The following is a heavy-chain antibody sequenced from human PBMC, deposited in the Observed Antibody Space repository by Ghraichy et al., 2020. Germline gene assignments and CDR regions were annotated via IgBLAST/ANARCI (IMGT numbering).Heavy chain of an antibody. Sequence: GGSLRLSCEASGFTFSTYTMTWVRQAPGKGLEWVAHISSSSSSIHYADSVKGRFTISRDNAKNSLHLQMNSLRDEDAAVYYCARKDFDTSGTYYIPFFDYWGQAPLVTVSS. D-gene: IGHD3-10*01. CDR3: ARKDFDTSGTYYIPFFDY. J-gene: IGHJ4*02. CDR1: GFTFSTYT. V-gene: IGHV3-48*02. CDR2: ISSSSSSI.